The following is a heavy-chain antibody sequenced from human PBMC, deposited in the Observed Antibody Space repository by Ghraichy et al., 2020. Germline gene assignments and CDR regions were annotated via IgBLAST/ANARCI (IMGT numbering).Heavy chain of an antibody. CDR3: AKDRNGRGAAPGAFYY. D-gene: IGHD6-13*01. CDR1: GFTLSSYA. J-gene: IGHJ4*02. Sequence: GGSLRLSCTVSGFTLSSYALSWVRQAPGKGLEWVSSISGSGVNTYYADSVKGRFTISGDNSKNTLYLQMSSLRAEDSAVYYCAKDRNGRGAAPGAFYYWGQGTLVTVSS. V-gene: IGHV3-23*01. CDR2: ISGSGVNT.